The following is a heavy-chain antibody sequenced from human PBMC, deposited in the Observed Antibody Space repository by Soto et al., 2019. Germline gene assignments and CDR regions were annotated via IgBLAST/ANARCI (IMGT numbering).Heavy chain of an antibody. J-gene: IGHJ5*01. V-gene: IGHV1-3*01. CDR3: ARGQYDCWCPNWCDS. D-gene: IGHD3-3*01. CDR1: GYTFTSYA. Sequence: GASVKVSCKASGYTFTSYAMHWVRQAPGQRLEWMGWINAGNGNTKYSQKFHGRVTITRDTSASTAYMELSSLRSEDTAVYYCARGQYDCWCPNWCDSWGQGTLVTVSS. CDR2: INAGNGNT.